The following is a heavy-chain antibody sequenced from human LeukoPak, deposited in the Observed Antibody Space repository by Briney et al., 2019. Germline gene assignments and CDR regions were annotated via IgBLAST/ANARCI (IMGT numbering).Heavy chain of an antibody. Sequence: PSETLSLTCAVYGGSFSGYYWSWIRQPPGKGLEWIGEINHSGSTNYNPSLKSRVTISVDTSKNQFSLKLSSVTAADTAVYYCARHRYSSGWFHYNWFDPWGQGTLVTVSS. D-gene: IGHD6-19*01. CDR1: GGSFSGYY. J-gene: IGHJ5*02. V-gene: IGHV4-34*01. CDR2: INHSGST. CDR3: ARHRYSSGWFHYNWFDP.